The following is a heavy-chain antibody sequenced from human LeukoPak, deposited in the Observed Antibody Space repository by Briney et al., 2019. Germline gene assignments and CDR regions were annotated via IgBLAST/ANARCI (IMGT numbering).Heavy chain of an antibody. D-gene: IGHD2-15*01. CDR2: IYYSGST. V-gene: IGHV4-59*08. J-gene: IGHJ5*02. Sequence: PSETLSLTCTVSGGSSSSYYWSWIRQPPGKGLEWIGYIYYSGSTNYNPSLKSRVTISVDTSKNQFSLKLSSVTAADTAVYYCARHDDCSGGSCYSDDWFDPWGQGTLVTVSS. CDR3: ARHDDCSGGSCYSDDWFDP. CDR1: GGSSSSYY.